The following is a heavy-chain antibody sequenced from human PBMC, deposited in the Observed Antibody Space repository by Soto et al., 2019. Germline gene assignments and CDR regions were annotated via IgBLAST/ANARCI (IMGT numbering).Heavy chain of an antibody. CDR1: GFFISSGNY. J-gene: IGHJ3*01. CDR3: ARARWYDAFDV. V-gene: IGHV4-38-2*01. D-gene: IGHD2-15*01. CDR2: IFHGGNT. Sequence: LSLTCAVSGFFISSGNYWGWIRKPPGKGLEWIGSIFHGGNTYYNPSLKSRVTISVDMSKNQFSLKLNSVTAADTAVYYCARARWYDAFDVWGQGTVVTVS.